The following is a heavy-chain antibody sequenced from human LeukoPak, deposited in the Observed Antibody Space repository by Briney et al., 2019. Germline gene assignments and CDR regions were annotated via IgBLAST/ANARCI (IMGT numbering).Heavy chain of an antibody. J-gene: IGHJ4*02. CDR1: GGSISSGGYY. D-gene: IGHD5-24*01. CDR2: TYTSGYT. Sequence: SQTLSLTCTVSGGSISSGGYYWTWVRQPAGKGLEWIGRTYTSGYTNYNPSLKSRVTISVDTSKNQFSLKLSSVTAADTAVYYCAREGRDGYNYGDFDYWGQGTLVTVSS. CDR3: AREGRDGYNYGDFDY. V-gene: IGHV4-61*02.